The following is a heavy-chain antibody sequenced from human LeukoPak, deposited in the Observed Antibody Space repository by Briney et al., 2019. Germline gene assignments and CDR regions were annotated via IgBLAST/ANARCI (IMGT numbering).Heavy chain of an antibody. Sequence: SGTLSLTCPVSGDSISSGDWWSWVRQPPGKGPEWIGEIYHTGSTNYNPSLKSRVTMSVDKSKNQFSLKLNSVTAADTAVYYCATYGDYIVDAFDIWGQGTMVTVSS. CDR3: ATYGDYIVDAFDI. D-gene: IGHD4-17*01. V-gene: IGHV4-4*02. CDR2: IYHTGST. J-gene: IGHJ3*02. CDR1: GDSISSGDW.